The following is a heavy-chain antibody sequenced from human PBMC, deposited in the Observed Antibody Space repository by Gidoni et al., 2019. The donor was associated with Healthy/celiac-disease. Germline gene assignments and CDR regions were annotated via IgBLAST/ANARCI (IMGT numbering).Heavy chain of an antibody. V-gene: IGHV3-30*18. CDR1: GFTFSSYG. Sequence: QVQLVESGGGVVQPGRSLRLSCAASGFTFSSYGMHWVRQAPGKGLEWVAVISYDGSNKYYADSVKGRFTISRDNSKNTLYLQMNSLRAEDTAVYYCAKLPTVDAFDIWGQGTMVTVSP. CDR2: ISYDGSNK. CDR3: AKLPTVDAFDI. J-gene: IGHJ3*02. D-gene: IGHD4-4*01.